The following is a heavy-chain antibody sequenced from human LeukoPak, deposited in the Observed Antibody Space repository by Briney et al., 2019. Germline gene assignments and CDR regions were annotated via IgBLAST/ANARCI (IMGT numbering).Heavy chain of an antibody. CDR2: ISYDGSNK. Sequence: PGKSLRLSCAASGFTFSSYAMHWVRQAPGKGLEWVAVISYDGSNKYYADSVKGRFTISRDNSKNTLYLQMNSLRAKDTAVYYCAKDPHYGSGSPRVWGQGTLVTVSS. J-gene: IGHJ4*02. CDR3: AKDPHYGSGSPRV. D-gene: IGHD3-10*01. CDR1: GFTFSSYA. V-gene: IGHV3-30-3*01.